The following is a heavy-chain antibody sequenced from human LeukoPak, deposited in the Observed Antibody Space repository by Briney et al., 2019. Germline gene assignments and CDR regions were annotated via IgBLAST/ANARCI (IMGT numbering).Heavy chain of an antibody. J-gene: IGHJ4*02. V-gene: IGHV3-30*18. CDR3: AKSEVGATTVRNFDY. D-gene: IGHD1-26*01. Sequence: PGGSLRLSCAASGFTFSSYGMHWVRQAPGKGLEWVAVISYDGSNKCYADSVKGRFTISRDNSKNTLYLQMNSLRAEDTAVYYCAKSEVGATTVRNFDYWGQGTLVTVSS. CDR1: GFTFSSYG. CDR2: ISYDGSNK.